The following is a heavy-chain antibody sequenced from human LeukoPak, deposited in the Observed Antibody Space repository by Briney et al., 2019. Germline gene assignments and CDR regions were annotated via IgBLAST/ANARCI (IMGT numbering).Heavy chain of an antibody. CDR1: GGSFSGYY. CDR3: ARDSVYSGSPLDY. CDR2: INHSGST. Sequence: SETLSLTCAVYGGSFSGYYWSWIRQPPGKGLEWIGEINHSGSTNYNPSLKSRVTISVDTSKNQFSLKLSSVTAADTAVYYCARDSVYSGSPLDYWGQGALVTVSS. J-gene: IGHJ4*02. V-gene: IGHV4-34*01. D-gene: IGHD1-26*01.